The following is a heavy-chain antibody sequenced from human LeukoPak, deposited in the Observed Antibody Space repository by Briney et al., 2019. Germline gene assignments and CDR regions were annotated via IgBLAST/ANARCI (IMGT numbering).Heavy chain of an antibody. D-gene: IGHD3-22*01. CDR3: AMPYDSSANDAFDM. J-gene: IGHJ3*02. Sequence: SETLSLTCTVSGGSISSYYWSWIRQPAGKGLDWIGYIYYSGSTSYNPSLKNPFTISVDTSKNEFSLKLSSVTAADTAVYYCAMPYDSSANDAFDMWGPGTMVTVSS. CDR1: GGSISSYY. V-gene: IGHV4-59*01. CDR2: IYYSGST.